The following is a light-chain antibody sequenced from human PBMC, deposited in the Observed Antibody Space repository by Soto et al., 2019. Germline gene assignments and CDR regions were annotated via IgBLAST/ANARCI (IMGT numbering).Light chain of an antibody. J-gene: IGLJ2*01. CDR3: SSYTSSSILV. V-gene: IGLV2-14*02. Sequence: QSALTQPASVSGSPGQSITISCTGTSSDVGSYNLVSWYQQHPGKAPKLMIYEVSKRPSGVSNRFSGSKSGNSASLTISGLQAEDEADYSCSSYTSSSILVFGGGTKHTVL. CDR1: SSDVGSYNL. CDR2: EVS.